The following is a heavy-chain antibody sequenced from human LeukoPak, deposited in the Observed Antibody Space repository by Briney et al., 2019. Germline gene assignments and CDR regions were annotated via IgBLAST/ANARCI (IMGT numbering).Heavy chain of an antibody. V-gene: IGHV1-69*04. CDR2: IIPILGIA. CDR3: ASTVTEEVWYFDL. CDR1: GGTFSSYA. J-gene: IGHJ2*01. Sequence: SVKVSCKASGGTFSSYAISWVRQAPGQGLEWMGRIIPILGIANYAQKFQGRVTITADKSTSTAYMELSSLRSEDTAVYYCASTVTEEVWYFDLWGRGTLVTVSS. D-gene: IGHD4-17*01.